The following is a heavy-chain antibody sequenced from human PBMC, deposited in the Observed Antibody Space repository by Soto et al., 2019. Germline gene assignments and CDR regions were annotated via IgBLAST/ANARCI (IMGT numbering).Heavy chain of an antibody. D-gene: IGHD3-22*01. J-gene: IGHJ4*02. CDR3: ARADYYDSSGFYYDC. V-gene: IGHV1-46*01. CDR2: INPSGGST. CDR1: GYIFTNHY. Sequence: QVQLVQSGAEVKKPGASVKVSCKASGYIFTNHYIHWVRQAPGQGLEWMGIINPSGGSTNYLQKFQGRITMTRDTSTSTVYMELSSLSSEYTSVYFCARADYYDSSGFYYDCWGQGSLVTVSS.